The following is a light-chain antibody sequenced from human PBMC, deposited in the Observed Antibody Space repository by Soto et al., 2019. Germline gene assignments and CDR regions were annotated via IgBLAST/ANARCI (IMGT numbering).Light chain of an antibody. J-gene: IGLJ3*02. CDR1: SSNIGNNA. V-gene: IGLV1-36*01. Sequence: QSVLTQPPSVSEAPRQRVSISCSGSSSNIGNNAVNWYQQFPGKAPKLVIYYDNMLPAGVSDRFSGSKSGTSASLAISGLQFEDEADSYCATWDDSLNGLVFGGGTKLTVL. CDR2: YDN. CDR3: ATWDDSLNGLV.